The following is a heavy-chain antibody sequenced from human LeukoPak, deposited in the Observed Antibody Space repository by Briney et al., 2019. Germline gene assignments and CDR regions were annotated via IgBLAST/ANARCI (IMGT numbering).Heavy chain of an antibody. CDR2: IYYSGST. Sequence: SETLSLTCTVSGGSISSGGFYWSWIRQHPGKGLEWIGYIYYSGSTYYNPSLKSRVTISVDTSKNQFSLKLSSVTAADTAVYYCARSSGKAAYYYYYMDVWGKGTTVTVSS. D-gene: IGHD2-15*01. CDR3: ARSSGKAAYYYYYMDV. V-gene: IGHV4-31*03. J-gene: IGHJ6*03. CDR1: GGSISSGGFY.